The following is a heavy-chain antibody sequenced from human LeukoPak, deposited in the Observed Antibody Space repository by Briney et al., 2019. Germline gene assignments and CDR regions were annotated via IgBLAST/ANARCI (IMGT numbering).Heavy chain of an antibody. Sequence: ASVTVSCKASGYTFTSYGFSWVRQAPGQGLEWMGWISTYNVNTKYAQKFQGRVTLTTDTSTSTVYMELSSLRSEDTAVYYCARDFLGYGGNGSYYFDYWGQGTLVTFSS. D-gene: IGHD4-23*01. J-gene: IGHJ4*02. CDR3: ARDFLGYGGNGSYYFDY. CDR2: ISTYNVNT. V-gene: IGHV1-18*01. CDR1: GYTFTSYG.